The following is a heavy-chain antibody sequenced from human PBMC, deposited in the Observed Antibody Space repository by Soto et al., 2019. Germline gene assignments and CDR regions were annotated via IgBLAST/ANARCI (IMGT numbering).Heavy chain of an antibody. CDR3: TSEGYSWYFDL. Sequence: EVQLVESGGGLVKPGGSLRLSCTASGFTFTSYTMNWVRQAPGKGLEWVSSITSSSYMYYADSVKGRFTISRDNAKNSLYLQMNSLRAEDTAVYFCTSEGYSWYFDLWGRGTLVTVSS. V-gene: IGHV3-21*01. J-gene: IGHJ2*01. CDR2: ITSSSYM. CDR1: GFTFTSYT. D-gene: IGHD2-15*01.